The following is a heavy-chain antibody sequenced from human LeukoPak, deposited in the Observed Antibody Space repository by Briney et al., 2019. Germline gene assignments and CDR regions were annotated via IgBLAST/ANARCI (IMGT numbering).Heavy chain of an antibody. V-gene: IGHV4-59*01. Sequence: SETLSLTCTVSGGSLSSYYWSWIRQPPGKGLEWIGYIYYSGSTNYNPSLKSRVTISVDTSKNQFSLKLSSVTAADTAVYYCAMTPSAGYSNLWGQGTLVTVSS. CDR3: AMTPSAGYSNL. CDR1: GGSLSSYY. D-gene: IGHD6-13*01. J-gene: IGHJ4*02. CDR2: IYYSGST.